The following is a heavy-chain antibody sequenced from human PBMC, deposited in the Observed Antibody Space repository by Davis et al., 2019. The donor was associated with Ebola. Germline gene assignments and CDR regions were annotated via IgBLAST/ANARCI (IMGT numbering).Heavy chain of an antibody. D-gene: IGHD3-22*01. V-gene: IGHV4-39*01. CDR3: ARNTIYNYDGSVYSSPYYFDF. CDR1: SDSISSSSYY. Sequence: SETLSLTCTVSSDSISSSSYYWGWIRQPPGKGLEWIANIYYSGSTQYNPSLKSRVTISVDTSKNQFSLKVTSVTAADTAVYFCARNTIYNYDGSVYSSPYYFDFWGQGTLVTVSS. CDR2: IYYSGST. J-gene: IGHJ4*02.